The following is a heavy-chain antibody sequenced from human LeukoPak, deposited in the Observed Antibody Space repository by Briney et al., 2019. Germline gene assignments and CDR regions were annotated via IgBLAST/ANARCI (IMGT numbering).Heavy chain of an antibody. Sequence: PSETLSLTCTVSGGSISSGGYYWSWIRQHPGKGLEWIGYIYYSGSTYYSPSLKSRVTISVDTSKNQFSLKLSSVTAADTAVYYCARGLRRGSGSYYTYWGQGTLVTVSS. J-gene: IGHJ4*02. V-gene: IGHV4-31*03. CDR1: GGSISSGGYY. CDR3: ARGLRRGSGSYYTY. CDR2: IYYSGST. D-gene: IGHD3-10*01.